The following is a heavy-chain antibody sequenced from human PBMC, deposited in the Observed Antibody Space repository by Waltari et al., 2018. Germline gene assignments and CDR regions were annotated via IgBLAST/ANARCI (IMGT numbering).Heavy chain of an antibody. CDR1: GGTFSSYA. CDR2: ISPSFGTA. D-gene: IGHD6-13*01. J-gene: IGHJ4*02. V-gene: IGHV1-69*13. Sequence: QVQLVQSGAEVKKPGSSVKVSCKASGGTFSSYAISWVRQAPGQGLEWMGGISPSFGTANYAQKFQGRVTITADESTSTAYMELSSLRSEDTAVYYCAREGPAAGTKDYWGQGTLVTVSS. CDR3: AREGPAAGTKDY.